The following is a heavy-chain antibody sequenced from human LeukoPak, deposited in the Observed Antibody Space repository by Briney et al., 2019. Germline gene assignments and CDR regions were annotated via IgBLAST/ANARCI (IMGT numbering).Heavy chain of an antibody. J-gene: IGHJ4*02. D-gene: IGHD3-9*01. CDR1: GFTFNAYN. CDR3: AREYILTAYYGDY. CDR2: INPKSGGA. Sequence: ASVKVSCKASGFTFNAYNIHWVRQAPGQGLEWMGWINPKSGGANYALKFQGRVTMTWDTSISTAYMELSRLRSDDTAVYYCAREYILTAYYGDYWGQGTLVTVSP. V-gene: IGHV1-2*02.